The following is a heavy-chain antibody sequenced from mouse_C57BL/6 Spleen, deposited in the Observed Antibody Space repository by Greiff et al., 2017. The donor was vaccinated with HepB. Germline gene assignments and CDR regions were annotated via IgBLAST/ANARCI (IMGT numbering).Heavy chain of an antibody. J-gene: IGHJ2*01. D-gene: IGHD1-1*01. Sequence: VQLQQPGAELVKPGASVKLSCKASGYTFTSYWMQWVKQRPGQGLEWIGEIDPSDSYTNYNQKFKGKATLTVDTSSSTAYMQLSILTSEDSAVYYCASGDYYYAGYWGQGTTLTVSS. CDR1: GYTFTSYW. CDR2: IDPSDSYT. CDR3: ASGDYYYAGY. V-gene: IGHV1-50*01.